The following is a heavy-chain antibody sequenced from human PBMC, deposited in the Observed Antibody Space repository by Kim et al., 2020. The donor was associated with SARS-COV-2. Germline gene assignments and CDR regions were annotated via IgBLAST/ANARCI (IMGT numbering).Heavy chain of an antibody. CDR3: ARDGDIVVVPAAMGYYYYYGMDV. D-gene: IGHD2-2*01. J-gene: IGHJ6*02. CDR1: GFTFSSYS. V-gene: IGHV3-21*01. CDR2: ISSSSSYI. Sequence: GGSLRLSCAASGFTFSSYSMNWVRQAPGKGLEWVSSISSSSSYIYYADSVKGRFTISRDNAKNSLYLQMNSLRAEDTAVYYCARDGDIVVVPAAMGYYYYYGMDVWGQGTTVTVSS.